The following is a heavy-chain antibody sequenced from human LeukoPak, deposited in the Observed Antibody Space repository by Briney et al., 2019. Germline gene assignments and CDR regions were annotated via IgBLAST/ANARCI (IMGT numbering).Heavy chain of an antibody. CDR1: GFDFSTYS. Sequence: GGSLRLSCAASGFDFSTYSIDWVRQAAGEGLGRVSYISCCSCNIYHADSVKGRLLICRDNATNSLHMQMNSLRAEDTAVYYCARVGRSGRTVDDWGQGTLVTVSS. J-gene: IGHJ4*02. CDR3: ARVGRSGRTVDD. V-gene: IGHV3-48*04. CDR2: ISCCSCNI. D-gene: IGHD3-3*01.